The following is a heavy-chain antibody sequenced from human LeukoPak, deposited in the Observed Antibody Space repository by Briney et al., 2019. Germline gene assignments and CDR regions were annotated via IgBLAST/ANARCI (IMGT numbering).Heavy chain of an antibody. Sequence: GASVKVSCKASGYTFTSYGISWVRQAPGQGLEWMGWINPNSGGTNYAQKFQGRVTMTRDTSISTAYMELSRLRSDDTAVYYCARSRWHYRSGGLWFGFDYWGQGTLVTVSS. V-gene: IGHV1-2*02. D-gene: IGHD3-10*01. CDR3: ARSRWHYRSGGLWFGFDY. CDR2: INPNSGGT. J-gene: IGHJ4*02. CDR1: GYTFTSYG.